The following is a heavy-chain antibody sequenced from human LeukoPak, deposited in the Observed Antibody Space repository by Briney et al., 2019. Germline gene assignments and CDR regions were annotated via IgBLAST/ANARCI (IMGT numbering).Heavy chain of an antibody. V-gene: IGHV4-59*01. Sequence: SETLSLTCTVSGGSISSYYWTWIRQPPGKGLEWIGYIYYSGSTNYNPSLKSRISISVDTSKNQFSLKLSSVTAADTAVYYCARTTEGGYTYNYFYYYYMDVWGKGTTVTISS. J-gene: IGHJ6*03. CDR1: GGSISSYY. CDR2: IYYSGST. CDR3: ARTTEGGYTYNYFYYYYMDV. D-gene: IGHD5-18*01.